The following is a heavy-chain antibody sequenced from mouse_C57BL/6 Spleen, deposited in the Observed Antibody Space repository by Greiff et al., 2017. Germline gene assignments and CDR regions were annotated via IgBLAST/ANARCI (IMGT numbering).Heavy chain of an antibody. D-gene: IGHD4-1*01. CDR2: ISSGGSYT. J-gene: IGHJ2*01. CDR3: ARRGANWDDY. CDR1: GFTFSSYG. V-gene: IGHV5-6*02. Sequence: DVKLVESGGDLVKPGGSLKLSCAASGFTFSSYGMSWVRQTPDKRLEWVATISSGGSYTYYPDSVKGRFTISRDNAKNTLYLQMSSLKSEDTAMYYCARRGANWDDYWGQGTTLTVSS.